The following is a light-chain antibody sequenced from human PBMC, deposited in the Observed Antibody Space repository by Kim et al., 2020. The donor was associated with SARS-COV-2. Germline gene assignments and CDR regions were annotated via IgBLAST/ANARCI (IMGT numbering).Light chain of an antibody. CDR3: QVWNGGRGHHNWV. CDR1: NIGNKS. CDR2: YES. Sequence: GEAARITWGGNNIGNKSVHGYRQKPGQARILVIHYESDRTSGIPERFSGSNCWITATLTISRVEAGDEADYYCQVWNGGRGHHNWVFGGGTQLTVL. V-gene: IGLV3-21*04. J-gene: IGLJ3*02.